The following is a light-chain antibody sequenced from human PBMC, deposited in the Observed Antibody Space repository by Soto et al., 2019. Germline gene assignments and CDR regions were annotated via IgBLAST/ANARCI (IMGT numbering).Light chain of an antibody. Sequence: IVLTQSPGTLSLSPGERATLSCRASQSVSSSYLAWYQQKPGQAPRLLIYGASSRATGIPDRFSGSGSGTDFTLTISRLEPEYFAVYYCQQYGSSRFTFGPGTKVDIK. J-gene: IGKJ3*01. CDR1: QSVSSSY. CDR2: GAS. CDR3: QQYGSSRFT. V-gene: IGKV3-20*01.